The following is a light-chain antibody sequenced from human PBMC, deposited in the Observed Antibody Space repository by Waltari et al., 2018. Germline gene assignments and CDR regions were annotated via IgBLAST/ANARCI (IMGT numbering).Light chain of an antibody. J-gene: IGLJ3*02. V-gene: IGLV1-44*01. CDR3: AAWDDSLNGPT. CDR1: GSNLANNP. Sequence: QSVLTQPPSASGTPGQMVTISCSGSGSNLANNPANCFQQLPRTAPTLLIYNNNPRPSGVPDRFSGSKSGTSASLAISGLQSEDEADYYCAAWDDSLNGPTFGQGT. CDR2: NNN.